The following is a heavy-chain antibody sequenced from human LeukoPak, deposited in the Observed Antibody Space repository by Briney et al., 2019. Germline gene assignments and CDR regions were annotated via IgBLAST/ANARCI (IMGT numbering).Heavy chain of an antibody. CDR2: INPNSGGT. J-gene: IGHJ5*02. V-gene: IGHV1-2*02. Sequence: GASVKVSCKASGYTFTGYYMHWVRQAPGQGLEGMGWINPNSGGTNYAQKFQGRVTMTRDTSISTAYMELSRLRSDDTAVYYCARDYSSIAASLGFDPWGQGTLVTVSS. CDR1: GYTFTGYY. CDR3: ARDYSSIAASLGFDP. D-gene: IGHD6-6*01.